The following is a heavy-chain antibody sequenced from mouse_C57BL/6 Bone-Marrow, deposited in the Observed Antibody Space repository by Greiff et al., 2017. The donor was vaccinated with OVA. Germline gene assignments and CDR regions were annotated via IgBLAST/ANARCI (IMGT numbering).Heavy chain of an antibody. Sequence: EVQLQQSGGGLVQPGGSLSLSCAASGFTFTDYYMSWVRQPPGKALEWLGFIRNKANGYTTEYSASVKGRFTISRDNSQSILYLQMNDLRAEDCAAYDCARYRVTTLDYWDYWGQGTTLTVSS. J-gene: IGHJ2*01. CDR3: ARYRVTTLDYWDY. V-gene: IGHV7-3*01. D-gene: IGHD1-1*01. CDR1: GFTFTDYY. CDR2: IRNKANGYTT.